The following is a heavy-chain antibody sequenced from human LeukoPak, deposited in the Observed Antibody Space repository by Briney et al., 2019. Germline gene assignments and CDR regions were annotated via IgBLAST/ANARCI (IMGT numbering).Heavy chain of an antibody. D-gene: IGHD3/OR15-3a*01. V-gene: IGHV1-18*01. Sequence: ASVKVSCKASGYTFTSYGITWVRQAPGQGLEWMGWISAYNGNTNYAQRLQGRVTMTTDTSTSTAYMELRSLRSDDTAVYYCARFERWTGTVYLDYWGQGTLVTVST. J-gene: IGHJ4*02. CDR3: ARFERWTGTVYLDY. CDR2: ISAYNGNT. CDR1: GYTFTSYG.